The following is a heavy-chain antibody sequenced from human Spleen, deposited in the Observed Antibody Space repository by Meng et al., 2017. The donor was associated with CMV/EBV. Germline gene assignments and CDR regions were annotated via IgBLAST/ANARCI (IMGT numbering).Heavy chain of an antibody. CDR1: GFTFSNAW. V-gene: IGHV3-11*04. Sequence: GESLKISCAASGFTFSNAWMSWIRQAPGKGLEWVSYISGSGSTIYYADSVKGRFTISRDDAKNSLYLQVNSLRAEDTAVYYCARGYDFWSGHMAYWGQGALVTVSS. CDR2: ISGSGSTI. J-gene: IGHJ4*02. D-gene: IGHD3-3*01. CDR3: ARGYDFWSGHMAY.